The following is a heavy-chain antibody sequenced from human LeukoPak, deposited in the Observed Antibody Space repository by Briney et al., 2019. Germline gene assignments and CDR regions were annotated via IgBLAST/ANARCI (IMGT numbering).Heavy chain of an antibody. CDR2: IYYSGST. V-gene: IGHV4-39*01. CDR1: GGSISSSSYY. D-gene: IGHD2-15*01. CDR3: ARRIAGVYYFDY. Sequence: SETLSLTCTVSGGSISSSSYYWGWIRQPPGKGLEWIGSIYYSGSTYYNPSLKSRVTISVDTSKNQFSLKLSSVTAADTAVYYCARRIAGVYYFDYWGQGTLVTVSS. J-gene: IGHJ4*02.